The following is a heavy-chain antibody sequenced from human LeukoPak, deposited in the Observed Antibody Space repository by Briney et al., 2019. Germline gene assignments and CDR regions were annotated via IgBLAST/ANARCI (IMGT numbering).Heavy chain of an antibody. J-gene: IGHJ6*02. V-gene: IGHV3-30-3*01. CDR1: GFTFSSYA. CDR2: ISYDGSNK. CDR3: ARDQIVVVVAATYYYGMDV. Sequence: SGGSLRLSCAASGFTFSSYAMHWVRQAPGKGLEWVAVISYDGSNKYYADSVKGRFTISRDNSKNTLYLQMNSLRAEDTAVYYCARDQIVVVVAATYYYGMDVWGQGTTVTVSS. D-gene: IGHD2-15*01.